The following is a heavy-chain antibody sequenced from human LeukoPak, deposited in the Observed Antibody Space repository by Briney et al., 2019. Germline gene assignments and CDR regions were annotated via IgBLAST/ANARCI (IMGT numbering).Heavy chain of an antibody. D-gene: IGHD2-15*01. CDR2: ISSSSSTI. J-gene: IGHJ4*02. CDR3: ASVVVVAATAYGLDY. CDR1: GFTFSSYS. V-gene: IGHV3-48*04. Sequence: PGGSLRLSCAASGFTFSSYSMNWVRQAPGKGLEWVSYISSSSSTIYYADSVKGRFTISRDNAKNSLYLQMNSLRAEDTAVYYCASVVVVAATAYGLDYWGQGTLVTVSS.